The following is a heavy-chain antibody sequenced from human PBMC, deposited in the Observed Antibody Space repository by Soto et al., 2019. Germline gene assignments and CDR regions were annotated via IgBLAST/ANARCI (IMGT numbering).Heavy chain of an antibody. D-gene: IGHD6-6*01. Sequence: WTWIRQHPVKGLEWIGYNYYSGITYYNPSLKSRVTISLDTVKNQFSLKLSSVTAADTAVYYCARGSSIAGLYYGMDVWGQGTTVTVSS. CDR3: ARGSSIAGLYYGMDV. J-gene: IGHJ6*02. CDR2: NYYSGIT. V-gene: IGHV4-31*02.